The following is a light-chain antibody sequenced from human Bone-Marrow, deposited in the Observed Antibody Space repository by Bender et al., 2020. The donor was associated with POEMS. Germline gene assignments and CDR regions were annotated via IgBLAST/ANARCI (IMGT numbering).Light chain of an antibody. CDR3: QSSDNTYRF. CDR2: EDN. Sequence: NFMLTQPHSVSESPGKTVTISCTRSRGNIGNNYVQWYQQRPASAPTTVIYEDNQRPSGVPDRFSGSIDSSSNSAFLSISGLKTEDEADYYCQSSDNTYRFFGGGTKLTVL. CDR1: RGNIGNNY. V-gene: IGLV6-57*03. J-gene: IGLJ2*01.